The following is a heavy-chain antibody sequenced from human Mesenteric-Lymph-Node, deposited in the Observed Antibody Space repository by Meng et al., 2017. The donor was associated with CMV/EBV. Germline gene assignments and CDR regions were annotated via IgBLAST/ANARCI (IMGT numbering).Heavy chain of an antibody. Sequence: GESLKISCAASGFTFSSYWMHWVRQAPGKGLVWVSRINSDGSSTSYADYVKGRFTISRDNAKNTLYLQMNSLRAEDTAVYYCARVYCSSTSCYRYFDYWGQGTLVTVSS. CDR3: ARVYCSSTSCYRYFDY. CDR2: INSDGSST. J-gene: IGHJ4*02. CDR1: GFTFSSYW. V-gene: IGHV3-74*01. D-gene: IGHD2-2*02.